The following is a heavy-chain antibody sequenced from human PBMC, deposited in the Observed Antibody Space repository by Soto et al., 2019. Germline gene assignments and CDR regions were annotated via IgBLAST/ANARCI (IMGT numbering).Heavy chain of an antibody. CDR2: IYHSGST. J-gene: IGHJ3*01. D-gene: IGHD6-13*01. Sequence: PSETLSLTCTVSGGSISSGDYFWSWIRQPPGKGLEWIANIYHSGSTHYNPSLRNRVFMSVDTSTNRFSLNLTSVTAADTAVYYCARVSNSACNSSWYYAFDVCSQGTMVTVSS. V-gene: IGHV4-30-4*01. CDR1: GGSISSGDYF. CDR3: ARVSNSACNSSWYYAFDV.